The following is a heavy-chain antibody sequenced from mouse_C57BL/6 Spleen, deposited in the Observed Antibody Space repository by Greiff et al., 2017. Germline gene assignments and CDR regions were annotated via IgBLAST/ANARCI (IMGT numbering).Heavy chain of an antibody. D-gene: IGHD1-1*01. CDR2: ISDGGSYT. J-gene: IGHJ2*01. Sequence: EVQLVESGGGLVKPGGSLKLSCAASGFTFSSYAMSWVRQTPEKRLEWVATISDGGSYTSYPDNVKGRFTISRDNAKNNLYLQMSHLKSEDTAMYYCARDGTTVVATLYFDYWGQGTTLTVSS. CDR3: ARDGTTVVATLYFDY. V-gene: IGHV5-4*01. CDR1: GFTFSSYA.